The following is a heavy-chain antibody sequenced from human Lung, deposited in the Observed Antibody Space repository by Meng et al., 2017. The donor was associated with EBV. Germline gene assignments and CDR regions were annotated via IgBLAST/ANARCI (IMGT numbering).Heavy chain of an antibody. CDR3: ANAGRFGESLGDY. D-gene: IGHD3-10*01. Sequence: HVQLQGAGPGLVQPSQTLSLTCTVSGGSVISGGYYWSWIRQQPGKGLEWIGYIYYTGSSFYNPSLKSRVTISVDTSKNQFSLNLSSVTAADTAVYYCANAGRFGESLGDYWGQGILVTVSS. J-gene: IGHJ4*02. CDR1: GGSVISGGYY. V-gene: IGHV4-31*03. CDR2: IYYTGSS.